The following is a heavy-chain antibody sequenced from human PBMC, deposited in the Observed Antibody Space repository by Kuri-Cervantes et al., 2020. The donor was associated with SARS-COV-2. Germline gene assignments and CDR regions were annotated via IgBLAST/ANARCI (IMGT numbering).Heavy chain of an antibody. CDR3: ARSHAVGKTSYFALDV. J-gene: IGHJ6*02. CDR2: ISYDGNNE. D-gene: IGHD7-27*01. Sequence: GESLKISCAASGFTFSSYAMHWVRQAPGKGLEWVAVISYDGNNEYYAESVRGRFTISRDNSKNSLYLQMNSLRAEDTAVYYCARSHAVGKTSYFALDVWGQGTTVTVSS. V-gene: IGHV3-30-3*01. CDR1: GFTFSSYA.